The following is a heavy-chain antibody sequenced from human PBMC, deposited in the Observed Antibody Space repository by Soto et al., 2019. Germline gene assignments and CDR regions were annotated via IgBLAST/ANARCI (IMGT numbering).Heavy chain of an antibody. CDR3: ARLAGYGDYRPNDY. Sequence: GGSLRLSCAASGFTFSSYGMHWVRQAPGKGLEWVAVIWYDGSNKYYADSVKGRFTISRDNSKNTLYLQMNSLRAEDTAVYYCARLAGYGDYRPNDYWGQGTLVTVSS. D-gene: IGHD4-17*01. CDR2: IWYDGSNK. V-gene: IGHV3-33*01. J-gene: IGHJ4*02. CDR1: GFTFSSYG.